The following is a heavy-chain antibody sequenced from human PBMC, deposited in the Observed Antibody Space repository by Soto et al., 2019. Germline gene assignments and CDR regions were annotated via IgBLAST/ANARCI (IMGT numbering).Heavy chain of an antibody. CDR3: ARCRAPGIAVAGRRGWFDP. D-gene: IGHD6-19*01. V-gene: IGHV4-34*01. CDR1: GGSFIGYY. J-gene: IGHJ5*02. Sequence: PSETLSLTCAFYGGSFIGYYWSWIRQPPGKGLEWIGEINHSGSTNYNPSLKSRVTISVDTSKNQFSLKLSSVTAADTAVYYCARCRAPGIAVAGRRGWFDPWGQGTLVTVSS. CDR2: INHSGST.